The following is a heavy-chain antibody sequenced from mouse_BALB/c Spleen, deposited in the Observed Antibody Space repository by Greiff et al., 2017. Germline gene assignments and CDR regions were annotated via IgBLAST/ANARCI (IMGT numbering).Heavy chain of an antibody. CDR3: ARGGGLRGDGFAY. Sequence: DVQLVESGGGLVKPGGSLKLSCAASGFTFSSYAMSWVRQTPEKRLEWVASISSGGSTYYPDSVKGRFTISRDNARNILYLQMSSLRSEDTAMYYCARGGGLRGDGFAYWGQGTLVTVSA. D-gene: IGHD2-4*01. CDR2: ISSGGST. CDR1: GFTFSSYA. J-gene: IGHJ3*01. V-gene: IGHV5-6-5*01.